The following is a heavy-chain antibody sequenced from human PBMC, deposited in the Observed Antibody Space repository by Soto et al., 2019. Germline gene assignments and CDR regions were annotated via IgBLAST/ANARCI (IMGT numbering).Heavy chain of an antibody. CDR3: ARGYSSGFGAFDI. V-gene: IGHV1-69*13. CDR1: GGTFSSYA. CDR2: IIPIFGTA. D-gene: IGHD6-19*01. Sequence: GASVKVSCKASGGTFSSYAISWVRQASGQGLEWMGGIIPIFGTANYAQKFQGRVTITADESTSTAYMELSSLRSEDTAVCYCARGYSSGFGAFDIWGQGTMVTVSS. J-gene: IGHJ3*02.